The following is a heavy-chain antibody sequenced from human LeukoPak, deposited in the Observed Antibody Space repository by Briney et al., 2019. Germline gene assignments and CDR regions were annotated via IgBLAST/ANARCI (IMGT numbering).Heavy chain of an antibody. D-gene: IGHD4-17*01. CDR2: ISSSSTI. J-gene: IGHJ4*02. CDR1: GFTFSSYS. V-gene: IGHV3-48*01. CDR3: ARGSRYGDYPYYCDF. Sequence: PGGSLRLSCAASGFTFSSYSMNWVRQAPGKGLEWVSYISSSSTIYYADSVKGRFTISRDNSKNTVLLQMNNLRLEDAAVYYCARGSRYGDYPYYCDFWGQGTLVTVSS.